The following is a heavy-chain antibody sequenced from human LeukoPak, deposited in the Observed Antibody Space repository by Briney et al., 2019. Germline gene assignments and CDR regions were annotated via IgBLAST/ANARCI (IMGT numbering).Heavy chain of an antibody. CDR3: AKDLSAFTMVPPSGFDY. J-gene: IGHJ4*02. CDR2: ISGSGGST. CDR1: GFTFSSFA. Sequence: RGSLRLSCAATGFTFSSFAMSWVRQAPGKGLEWVSAISGSGGSTYYADSVKGRFTISRDNSKNTLYLQMNSLRAEDAAVYYCAKDLSAFTMVPPSGFDYWGQGTLVTVSS. D-gene: IGHD3-10*01. V-gene: IGHV3-23*01.